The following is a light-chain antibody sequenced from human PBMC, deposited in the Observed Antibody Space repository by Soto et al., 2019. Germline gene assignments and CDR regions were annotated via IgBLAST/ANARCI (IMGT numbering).Light chain of an antibody. CDR1: QSVSSSY. J-gene: IGKJ1*01. CDR3: QQYGSSPRT. CDR2: GAY. Sequence: EIVLTQYPGTLSLSPGERYTLSRLASQSVSSSYLAWYQQKPGQAPRLLIYGAYSRATGITDRFSGSGSGTDFTLTISRLEPEDFAVYYCQQYGSSPRTVGQGTKVDIK. V-gene: IGKV3-20*01.